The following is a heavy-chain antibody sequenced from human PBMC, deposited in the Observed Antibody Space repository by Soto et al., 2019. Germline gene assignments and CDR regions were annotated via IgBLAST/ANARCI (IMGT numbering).Heavy chain of an antibody. Sequence: QVRLQESGPGLVKPSETLSLTCTVSGDSISGYYWSWIRQPPGKRPEWLGCIYSSGSTKYNPSLRSRVTLSIDTPRCQFSLRLNSVTAADTAVYYWARARYYGAKNDFWGQGTRVTVSS. CDR3: ARARYYGAKNDF. CDR2: IYSSGST. V-gene: IGHV4-59*01. J-gene: IGHJ4*02. CDR1: GDSISGYY. D-gene: IGHD1-26*01.